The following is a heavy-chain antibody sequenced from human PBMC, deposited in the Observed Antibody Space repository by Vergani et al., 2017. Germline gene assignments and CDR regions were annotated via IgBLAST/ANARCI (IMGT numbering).Heavy chain of an antibody. D-gene: IGHD2-15*01. CDR1: GYTLTELS. J-gene: IGHJ4*02. Sequence: QVQLVKSGAEVKKPGASVKVSCKVSGYTLTELSMHWVRQAPGKGLEWMGGIIPIFGTANYAQKFQGRVTITADESTSTAYMELSSLRSEDTAVYYCLVVAATSFDYWGQGTLVTVSS. V-gene: IGHV1-69*13. CDR3: LVVAATSFDY. CDR2: IIPIFGTA.